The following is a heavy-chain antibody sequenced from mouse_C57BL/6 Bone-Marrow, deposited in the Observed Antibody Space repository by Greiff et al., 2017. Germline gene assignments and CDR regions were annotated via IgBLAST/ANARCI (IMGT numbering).Heavy chain of an antibody. CDR3: AYYYGVVRDD. CDR1: GFNIKDYY. D-gene: IGHD1-1*01. Sequence: VQLQQSGAELVKPGASVKLSCTASGFNIKDYYMPWVKQRTEQGLEWIGRIDPEDGEPKYATKFQGKATITADTSSNTAYLQLSSLTSEDAAVYYCAYYYGVVRDDWGQGTTLTVSS. CDR2: IDPEDGEP. J-gene: IGHJ2*01. V-gene: IGHV14-2*01.